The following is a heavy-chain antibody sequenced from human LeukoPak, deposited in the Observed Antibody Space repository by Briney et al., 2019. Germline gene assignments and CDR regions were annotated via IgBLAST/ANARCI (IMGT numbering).Heavy chain of an antibody. V-gene: IGHV4-59*11. J-gene: IGHJ6*03. Sequence: SETLSLTCTVSGGSISSHCWSWLRQPPGKGLEWIGCIYYSGSTNYKTYLTSRGNVSVETPKNQCSLKLSSLTAADTAVCYCARVRITILGDSHYYNMDVWGKGTTVTVSS. CDR3: ARVRITILGDSHYYNMDV. D-gene: IGHD3-3*01. CDR1: GGSISSHC. CDR2: IYYSGST.